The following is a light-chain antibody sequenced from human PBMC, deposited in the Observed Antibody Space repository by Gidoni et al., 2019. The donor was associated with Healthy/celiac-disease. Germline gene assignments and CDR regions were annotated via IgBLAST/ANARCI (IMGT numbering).Light chain of an antibody. CDR3: QQRGT. CDR2: EAS. J-gene: IGKJ2*01. V-gene: IGKV3-11*01. Sequence: EILSTQSPATLSLSPGERATISCRASQSFSSYLAWYQQNPGQAPRLLIYEASNRATGIPARFSGSGPGTDFTLTISSLEPEDFAVYYCQQRGTFGQGTKLEIK. CDR1: QSFSSY.